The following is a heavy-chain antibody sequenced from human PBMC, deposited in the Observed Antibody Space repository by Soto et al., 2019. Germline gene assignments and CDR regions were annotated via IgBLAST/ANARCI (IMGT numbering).Heavy chain of an antibody. J-gene: IGHJ3*02. D-gene: IGHD6-19*01. CDR2: MNPNRGNT. V-gene: IGHV1-8*01. CDR1: GDTFNRHD. CDR3: AREGLYGSIQDNTFDI. Sequence: QVQLVQSGAEVKRSGASVRISCKASGDTFNRHDINWVRQATGQGPEWIGWMNPNRGNTGYAQKFQGRVTMTRDSSITTAYMDLSSLTSEDTAIYYCAREGLYGSIQDNTFDIWGQGTMVSVSS.